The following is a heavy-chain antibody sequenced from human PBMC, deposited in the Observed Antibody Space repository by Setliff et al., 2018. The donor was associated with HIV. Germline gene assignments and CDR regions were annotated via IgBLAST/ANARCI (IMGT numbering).Heavy chain of an antibody. Sequence: PSETLSLTCTVSGGSISSGYYWGWIRQPPGKGLEWIGSIYYNGNTYYNPSLKSRVTISVDTSKNQFSLKLSSVTAADTAVYYCAREECSSTSCFPYYYYYMDVWGKGTTVTVSS. J-gene: IGHJ6*03. CDR2: IYYNGNT. CDR1: GGSISSGYY. V-gene: IGHV4-38-2*02. D-gene: IGHD2-2*01. CDR3: AREECSSTSCFPYYYYYMDV.